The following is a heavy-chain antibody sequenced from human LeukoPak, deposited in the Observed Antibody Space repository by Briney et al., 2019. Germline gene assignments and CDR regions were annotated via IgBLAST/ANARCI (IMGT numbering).Heavy chain of an antibody. D-gene: IGHD6-19*01. CDR2: ISSPGGST. CDR1: GFSFSSYA. Sequence: GGSLRLSCAASGFSFSSYAMSWVRQASGKGLEWVSAISSPGGSTYYADSVKGRFTISRDNSKNTLYLQMNSLRAEDTAVYYCAKSWGRSSGWYWAFDIWGQGTMVTVSS. J-gene: IGHJ3*02. CDR3: AKSWGRSSGWYWAFDI. V-gene: IGHV3-23*01.